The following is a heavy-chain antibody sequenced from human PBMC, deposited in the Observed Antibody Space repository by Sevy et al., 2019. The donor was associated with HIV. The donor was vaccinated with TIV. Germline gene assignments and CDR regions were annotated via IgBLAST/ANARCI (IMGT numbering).Heavy chain of an antibody. J-gene: IGHJ6*03. CDR3: ARVKGDSSGWYEGYYYYMDV. CDR1: GYTFTSYG. D-gene: IGHD6-19*01. CDR2: ISAYNGNT. Sequence: ASVKVSCKASGYTFTSYGISWVRQAPGQGLEWMGWISAYNGNTNYAQKLQGRVTMTTDTSTSTAYMELRSLRSDDTAVYYSARVKGDSSGWYEGYYYYMDVWGKGTTVTVSS. V-gene: IGHV1-18*04.